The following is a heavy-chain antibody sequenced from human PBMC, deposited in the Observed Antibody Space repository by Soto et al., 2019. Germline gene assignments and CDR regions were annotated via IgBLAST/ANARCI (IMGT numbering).Heavy chain of an antibody. CDR1: GFTFDDYA. CDR2: INGNFGSI. CDR3: AKALDYDSSGYYYFDY. J-gene: IGHJ4*02. Sequence: EVQLVESGGGLVQSGRSLRLSCEASGFTFDDYAMHWVRQAPGMCLEWVSCINGNFGSIVYADSVKGRFTISRDNAKNSLFLQMSSLRPEDTALYYCAKALDYDSSGYYYFDYCGQGTLVTVSS. D-gene: IGHD3-22*01. V-gene: IGHV3-9*01.